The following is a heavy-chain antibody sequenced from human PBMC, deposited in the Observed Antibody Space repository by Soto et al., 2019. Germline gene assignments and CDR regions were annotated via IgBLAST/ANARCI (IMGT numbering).Heavy chain of an antibody. D-gene: IGHD6-6*01. CDR3: AHCYSSSSVFFGSHYYYYMDV. V-gene: IGHV2-5*02. Sequence: ESGPTLVNPTQTLTLTCTFSGFSLSTSGVGVGWIRQPPGKALEWLALIYWDDDKRYSPSLKSRLTITKDTSKNQVVLTMTNMDPVDTATYYCAHCYSSSSVFFGSHYYYYMDVWGKGTTVTVSS. J-gene: IGHJ6*03. CDR2: IYWDDDK. CDR1: GFSLSTSGVG.